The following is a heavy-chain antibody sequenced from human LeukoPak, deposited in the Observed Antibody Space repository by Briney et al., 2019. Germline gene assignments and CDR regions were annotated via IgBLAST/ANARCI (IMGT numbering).Heavy chain of an antibody. J-gene: IGHJ5*02. Sequence: PSETLSLTCTVSGGSISSSSYYWGWIRQPPGKGLEWIGSIYYSGSTYYNPSLKSRVTISVDTSKNQFSLKLSSVTAADTAVYYCAIRVITMVRGVNWFDPWGQGTLVTVSS. D-gene: IGHD3-10*01. CDR1: GGSISSSSYY. V-gene: IGHV4-39*07. CDR2: IYYSGST. CDR3: AIRVITMVRGVNWFDP.